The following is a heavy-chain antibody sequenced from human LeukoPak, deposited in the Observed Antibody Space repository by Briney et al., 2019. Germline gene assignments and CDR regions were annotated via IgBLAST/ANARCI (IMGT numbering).Heavy chain of an antibody. D-gene: IGHD3-3*01. CDR2: IKPDGSQD. J-gene: IGHJ5*02. CDR1: GFVFSSYW. V-gene: IGHV3-7*01. CDR3: ASTYDFWSGYPTLVP. Sequence: GGSLRLSCAASGFVFSSYWMTWVRQAPGQGLERVANIKPDGSQDYYLDSVYGRFTMSRDNAKNSVYLQMNSLKVEDTAVYYCASTYDFWSGYPTLVPWGQGTLVTVSS.